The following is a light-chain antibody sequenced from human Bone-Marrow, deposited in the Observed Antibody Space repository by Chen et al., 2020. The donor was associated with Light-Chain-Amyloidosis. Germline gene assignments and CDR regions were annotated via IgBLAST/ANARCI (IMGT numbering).Light chain of an antibody. Sequence: QSALTQPASVSGSPGQSITISCTGTSSDVGGDNHVSWYHQHPDKAPKLMIYAVTNRPSWVPDRFSGSRSDDTASLSISGLQTEDEADYFCSSYTSTNTLVFGSGTRVTVL. J-gene: IGLJ1*01. CDR3: SSYTSTNTLV. CDR2: AVT. CDR1: SSDVGGDNH. V-gene: IGLV2-14*01.